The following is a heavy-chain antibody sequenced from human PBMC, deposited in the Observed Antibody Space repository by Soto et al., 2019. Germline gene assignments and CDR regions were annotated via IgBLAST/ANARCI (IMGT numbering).Heavy chain of an antibody. D-gene: IGHD1-1*01. Sequence: SETLSLTCAVYGGSFSGYYWSWIRQPPGKWLEWIGEINHSGSTNYNPSLKSRVTISVDTSKNQFSLKLSSVTAADTAVYYCARTERPGLGTGTTGWFDPWGQGXLVTVYS. CDR1: GGSFSGYY. CDR3: ARTERPGLGTGTTGWFDP. J-gene: IGHJ5*02. V-gene: IGHV4-34*01. CDR2: INHSGST.